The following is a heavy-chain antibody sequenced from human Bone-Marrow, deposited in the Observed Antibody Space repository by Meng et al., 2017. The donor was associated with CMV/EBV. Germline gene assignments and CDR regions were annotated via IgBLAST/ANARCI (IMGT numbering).Heavy chain of an antibody. CDR2: INAGNGNT. J-gene: IGHJ4*02. CDR1: GYTFTSYT. CDR3: ARNGFPEGGYYFDY. D-gene: IGHD2-15*01. Sequence: QVQLVQSGAEVKKPGASVKVSCKASGYTFTSYTIHWVRQAPGQSLEWMGWINAGNGNTIYSQEFQGRVTITRDTSATTAYMELSSLISEDTAVYYCARNGFPEGGYYFDYWGQGTLVTVSS. V-gene: IGHV1-3*01.